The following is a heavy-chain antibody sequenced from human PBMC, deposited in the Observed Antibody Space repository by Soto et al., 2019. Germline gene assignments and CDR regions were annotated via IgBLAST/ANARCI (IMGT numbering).Heavy chain of an antibody. CDR2: INPGDSET. CDR3: ARHATYYDISPDDPFDP. CDR1: GYSFTSYW. D-gene: IGHD3-9*01. Sequence: GESLKISCKGSGYSFTSYWIAWVRQMPGKGLEWMAIINPGDSETKYSPSFQGQVTISADKSTNTAFLQWGSLKASDTAMYYCARHATYYDISPDDPFDPWGQGTLVTVSS. J-gene: IGHJ5*02. V-gene: IGHV5-51*01.